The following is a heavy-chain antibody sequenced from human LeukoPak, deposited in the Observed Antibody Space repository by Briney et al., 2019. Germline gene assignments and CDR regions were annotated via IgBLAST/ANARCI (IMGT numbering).Heavy chain of an antibody. V-gene: IGHV3-21*01. Sequence: AGGSLRLSCAASGFTFSSYSMNWVRQAPGKGLEWVSSISSSSSYIYYADSVKGRFTISRDNAKNSLYLQMNSLRAEDTAVYYCAGITMVRGGRTSGMDVWGQGTTVTVSS. J-gene: IGHJ6*02. CDR1: GFTFSSYS. CDR3: AGITMVRGGRTSGMDV. CDR2: ISSSSSYI. D-gene: IGHD3-10*01.